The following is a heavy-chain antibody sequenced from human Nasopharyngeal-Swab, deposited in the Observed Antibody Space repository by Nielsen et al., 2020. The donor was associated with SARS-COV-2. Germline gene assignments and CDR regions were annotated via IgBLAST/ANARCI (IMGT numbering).Heavy chain of an antibody. V-gene: IGHV3-23*01. D-gene: IGHD4/OR15-4a*01. CDR2: ISGSGGST. Sequence: GGSLRLSCAASGFTFSSYAMSWIRQAPGKGLEWVSAISGSGGSTYYADSVKGRFTISRDNPKNTLYLQMNSLRAEDTAVYYCAKDGGLTTFPYYYYYGMDVWGQGTTVTVSS. CDR3: AKDGGLTTFPYYYYYGMDV. J-gene: IGHJ6*02. CDR1: GFTFSSYA.